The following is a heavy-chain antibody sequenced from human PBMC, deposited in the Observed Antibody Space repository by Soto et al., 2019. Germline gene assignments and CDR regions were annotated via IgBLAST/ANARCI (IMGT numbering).Heavy chain of an antibody. V-gene: IGHV4-59*11. J-gene: IGHJ2*01. D-gene: IGHD4-17*01. CDR3: ARNYGGNSQFFDL. Sequence: VQLKQSGPGLVKPSETLSLNCSVSGDAITRHYLSWIRQSPGRGLEWLGYFFHTGTALYNPSLRCRVSMSVDTSKTQFSLKLTSVIPVYTDVYFCARNYGGNSQFFDLWGRGTLVPVSS. CDR2: FFHTGTA. CDR1: GDAITRHY.